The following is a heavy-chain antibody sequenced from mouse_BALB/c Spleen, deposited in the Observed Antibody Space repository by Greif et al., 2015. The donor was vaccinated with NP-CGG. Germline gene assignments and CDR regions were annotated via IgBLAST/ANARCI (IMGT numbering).Heavy chain of an antibody. CDR3: ARGYYYGSSSWFAY. CDR1: GYAFTNYL. D-gene: IGHD1-1*01. V-gene: IGHV1-54*03. J-gene: IGHJ3*01. Sequence: VQLQQSGAELVRPGTSVKVSCKASGYAFTNYLIEWVKQRPGQGLEWIGVINPGSGGTNYNEKFKGKATLTADKSSSTAHMQLSSLTSDDSAVYFCARGYYYGSSSWFAYWGQGTLVTVSA. CDR2: INPGSGGT.